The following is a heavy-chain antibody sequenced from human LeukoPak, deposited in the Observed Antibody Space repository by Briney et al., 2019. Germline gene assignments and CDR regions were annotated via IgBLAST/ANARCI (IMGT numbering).Heavy chain of an antibody. CDR3: AGVWSPPYTSSWPDYFDY. D-gene: IGHD6-13*01. V-gene: IGHV1-69*06. CDR1: GGTFSSYA. CDR2: IIPIFGTT. Sequence: SVRVSCKASGGTFSSYAISWVRQAPGQGLEWMGGIIPIFGTTNYAQKFQDRVTITADKSTSTAYMELSSLRAEDTAVYYCAGVWSPPYTSSWPDYFDYWGQGTLVTVSS. J-gene: IGHJ4*02.